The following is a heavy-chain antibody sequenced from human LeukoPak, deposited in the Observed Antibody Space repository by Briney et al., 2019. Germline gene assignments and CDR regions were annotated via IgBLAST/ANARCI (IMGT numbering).Heavy chain of an antibody. CDR3: ARGRPHGNDY. V-gene: IGHV3-74*01. CDR2: IASDGSST. J-gene: IGHJ4*02. Sequence: GGSLRLSCAASGFTFSSYWMNWVRQAPGKGLVWVSRIASDGSSTTYADSVKGRFSISRDNAKTTLYLQMNSLRVEDTAVYYCARGRPHGNDYWGQGTLVTVSS. D-gene: IGHD4-23*01. CDR1: GFTFSSYW.